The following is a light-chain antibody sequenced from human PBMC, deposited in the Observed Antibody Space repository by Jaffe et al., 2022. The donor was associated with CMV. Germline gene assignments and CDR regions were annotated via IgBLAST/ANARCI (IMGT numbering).Light chain of an antibody. CDR3: QQYFDWYS. J-gene: IGKJ2*03. CDR1: QSVRST. Sequence: EIVLTQSPATLSVSPGGTVTLSCRASQSVRSTLAWYQQKTGQAPRLLIYGASSRPAGIPARFSGSGSGTEFTLTISSLQSEDSAVYYCQQYFDWYSFGQGTKLEIK. V-gene: IGKV3-15*01. CDR2: GAS.